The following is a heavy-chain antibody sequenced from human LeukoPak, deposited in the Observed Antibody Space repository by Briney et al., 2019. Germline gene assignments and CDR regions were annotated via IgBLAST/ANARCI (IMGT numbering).Heavy chain of an antibody. Sequence: PGGSLRLSCAASGFTFSSYGMHWVRQAPGKGLEWVAVISYDGSNKYYADSVKGRFTISRDKSKNTAYLQMSSLRAEDTAVYYCARDPRDGYYYFDYWGQGTLVTVS. CDR3: ARDPRDGYYYFDY. CDR2: ISYDGSNK. CDR1: GFTFSSYG. D-gene: IGHD5-24*01. J-gene: IGHJ4*02. V-gene: IGHV3-30*03.